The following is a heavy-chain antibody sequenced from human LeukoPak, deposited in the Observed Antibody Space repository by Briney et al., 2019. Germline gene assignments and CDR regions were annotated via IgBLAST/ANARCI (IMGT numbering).Heavy chain of an antibody. CDR3: ARGRVQLTQKSSHGRRETRAFDI. V-gene: IGHV4-34*01. Sequence: SETLSLTCAVYGGSFSGYYWSWIRQPPGKGLEWIGEINHSGSTNYNPSLKSRVTISVDTSKNQFSLKLSSVTAADTAVYYCARGRVQLTQKSSHGRRETRAFDIWGQGTMVTVSS. D-gene: IGHD5-18*01. J-gene: IGHJ3*02. CDR1: GGSFSGYY. CDR2: INHSGST.